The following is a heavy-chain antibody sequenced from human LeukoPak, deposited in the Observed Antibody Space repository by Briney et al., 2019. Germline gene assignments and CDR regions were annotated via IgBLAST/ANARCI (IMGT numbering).Heavy chain of an antibody. D-gene: IGHD3-10*01. CDR2: ISSSGGTI. V-gene: IGHV3-48*03. CDR3: ARDVGFGGYSRGIFDY. CDR1: GFSFSSYE. J-gene: IGHJ4*02. Sequence: GGSLRLSCAASGFSFSSYEMNWVRQAPGKGLEWVSYISSSGGTIYYADSVKGRFTMSRDNAKNSLYLQMNSLRAEDTAVYYCARDVGFGGYSRGIFDYWGQGTLVTVSS.